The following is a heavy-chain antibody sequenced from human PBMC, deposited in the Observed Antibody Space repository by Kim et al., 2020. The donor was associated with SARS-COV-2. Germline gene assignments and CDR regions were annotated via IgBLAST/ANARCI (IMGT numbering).Heavy chain of an antibody. J-gene: IGHJ4*02. Sequence: GRQKYYVNSAKGRFTISRDHAKNSEYLQMNSLRGEETAVYYCASGREVDDWGQGTLVTVSS. V-gene: IGHV3-7*01. CDR2: GRQK. CDR3: ASGREVDD. D-gene: IGHD2-15*01.